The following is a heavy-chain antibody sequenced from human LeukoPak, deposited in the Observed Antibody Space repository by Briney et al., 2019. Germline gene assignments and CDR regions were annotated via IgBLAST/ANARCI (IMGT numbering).Heavy chain of an antibody. CDR1: GFTFSSYA. V-gene: IGHV3-23*01. J-gene: IGHJ4*02. D-gene: IGHD6-13*01. CDR3: AREPGTGGYFDY. CDR2: ISGRGDTT. Sequence: GGSLRLSCAASGFTFSSYAMSWVRQAPGRGLEWVSAISGRGDTTYYADSVEGRFTISRDNSKNTLYLQMNSLRAEDTAVYYCAREPGTGGYFDYWGQGTLVTVSS.